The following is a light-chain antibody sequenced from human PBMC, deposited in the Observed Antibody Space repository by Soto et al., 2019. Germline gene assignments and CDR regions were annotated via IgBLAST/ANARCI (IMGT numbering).Light chain of an antibody. CDR3: XXXDGSRPAFT. CDR2: GAS. J-gene: IGKJ2*01. V-gene: IGKV3-20*01. CDR1: QTVNSRH. Sequence: ESLLTQSPGTLSLSPGERATLSCRASQTVNSRHLNWYQHKPGQAPRLLIYGASIRAAGIPDRFSGSRSGADFSLTITRLEPEDSAVYYXXXXDGSRPAFTFGQGTKLEI.